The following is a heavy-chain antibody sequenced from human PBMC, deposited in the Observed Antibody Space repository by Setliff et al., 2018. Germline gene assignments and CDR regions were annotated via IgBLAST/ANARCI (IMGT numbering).Heavy chain of an antibody. CDR1: GGSISSGSDY. Sequence: SETLSLTCSVSGGSISSGSDYWTWIRQPAGKGLEWIGHIYTSGSTSYNPSLKSRVTISVDTSKNQFSLTMSSVTAADAAVYYCARGRNVAARLLDTWGKGTTVTVSS. J-gene: IGHJ6*04. CDR2: IYTSGST. D-gene: IGHD6-6*01. CDR3: ARGRNVAARLLDT. V-gene: IGHV4-61*09.